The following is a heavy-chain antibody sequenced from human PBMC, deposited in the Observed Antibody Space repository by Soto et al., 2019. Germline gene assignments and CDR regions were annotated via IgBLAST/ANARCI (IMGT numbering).Heavy chain of an antibody. D-gene: IGHD3-10*01. J-gene: IGHJ4*02. V-gene: IGHV1-69*01. CDR1: GGTFSSHV. Sequence: QVQLVQSGAEVKKPGSSVKVSCKASGGTFSSHVFNWVRQAPGQGLEWMGGLMPIIGTATYAKKFQGRVTITADESTSTAYMELSSLRSEDTAVYYCARDLEFRDGNISHLDYWGQGTLVTVSS. CDR2: LMPIIGTA. CDR3: ARDLEFRDGNISHLDY.